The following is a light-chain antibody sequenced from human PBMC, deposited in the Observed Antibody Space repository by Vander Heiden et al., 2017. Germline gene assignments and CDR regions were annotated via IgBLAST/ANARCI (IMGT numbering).Light chain of an antibody. Sequence: DIQMTQSPSSVSASVGDRVTITCRASQDISSWLAWYQQKPGTAPKLLNFAASSLQSGVPSRFSGSGSGTDFTLTINSLQPEDFATYYCQQANSFPLLTFGGGTKVEIK. J-gene: IGKJ4*01. V-gene: IGKV1-12*01. CDR2: AAS. CDR1: QDISSW. CDR3: QQANSFPLLT.